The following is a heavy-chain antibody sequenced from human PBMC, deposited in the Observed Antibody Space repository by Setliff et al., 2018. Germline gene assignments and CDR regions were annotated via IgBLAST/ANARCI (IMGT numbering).Heavy chain of an antibody. V-gene: IGHV1-46*03. CDR3: ARDRYYNSWSGTSITAPHDAFDI. CDR2: INPSGGLT. Sequence: ASVKVSCKASGYTLTNYYMHWVRQAPGQGLEWMGIINPSGGLTRYAQKFQGRVTMTRDTSTSTDYMEVSSLRSEDTAVYYCARDRYYNSWSGTSITAPHDAFDIWGQGTMVTVSS. CDR1: GYTLTNYY. D-gene: IGHD3-3*01. J-gene: IGHJ3*02.